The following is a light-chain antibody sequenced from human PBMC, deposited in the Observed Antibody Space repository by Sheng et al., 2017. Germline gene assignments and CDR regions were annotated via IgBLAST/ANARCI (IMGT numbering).Light chain of an antibody. CDR1: QGISTW. V-gene: IGKV1-12*01. CDR2: GAS. J-gene: IGKJ5*01. CDR3: QQTDTFPIT. Sequence: DIQMTQSPSSLSTSVGDRVTITCRASQGISTWLAWYQQKPGKAPKLLIYGASSLQSGVPSRFSGRGSGTDFTLTITSLQPEDSATYFCQQTDTFPITFGQGTRLEIK.